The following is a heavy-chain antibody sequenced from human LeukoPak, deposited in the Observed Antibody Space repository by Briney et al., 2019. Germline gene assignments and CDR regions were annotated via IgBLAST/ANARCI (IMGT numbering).Heavy chain of an antibody. D-gene: IGHD3-10*01. J-gene: IGHJ3*02. CDR1: GFTFSCYT. CDR2: ISRTSDIV. V-gene: IGHV3-48*01. Sequence: GGSLRLSCAASGFTFSCYTLTWLRQAPGKGLEWVSYISRTSDIVSYADSVRGRFTISRDNAKNSLYLQMSSLRAEDTAVYYCARDFGYAFDTWGQGTMVTVSS. CDR3: ARDFGYAFDT.